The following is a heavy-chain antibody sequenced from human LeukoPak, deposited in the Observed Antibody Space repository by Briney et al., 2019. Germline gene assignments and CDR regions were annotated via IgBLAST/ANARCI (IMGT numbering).Heavy chain of an antibody. CDR1: GGSFSGYY. CDR2: FYHSGST. J-gene: IGHJ5*02. D-gene: IGHD3-22*01. V-gene: IGHV4-38-2*02. Sequence: SETLSLTCAVYGGSFSGYYWGWIRQPPGKGLQWIGTFYHSGSTYYNPSLKSRVTISVDTSKNQFSLKLTSVTAADTAVYYCARDRPLLSGWSWFDPWGQGTLVTVSS. CDR3: ARDRPLLSGWSWFDP.